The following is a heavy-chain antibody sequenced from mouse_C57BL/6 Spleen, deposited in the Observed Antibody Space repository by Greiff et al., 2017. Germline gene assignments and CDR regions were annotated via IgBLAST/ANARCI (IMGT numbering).Heavy chain of an antibody. V-gene: IGHV1-55*01. CDR3: ARSGDYYGSSDYFDY. CDR2: IYPGSGST. Sequence: QVQLQQPGAELVKPGASVKMSCQASGYTFTSYWITWVKQRPGQGLEWIGDIYPGSGSTNYNEKFKSKATLTVDTSSSTAYMQLSSLTSEDSAVYYCARSGDYYGSSDYFDYWGQGTTLTVSS. J-gene: IGHJ2*01. D-gene: IGHD1-1*01. CDR1: GYTFTSYW.